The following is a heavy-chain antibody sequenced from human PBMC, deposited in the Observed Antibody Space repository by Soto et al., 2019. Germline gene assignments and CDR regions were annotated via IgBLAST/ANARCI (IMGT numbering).Heavy chain of an antibody. Sequence: QVPLVQSGAEVKKPGASVKVSCKASGYTFTSYAMHWVRQAPGQRLEWMGWINAGNGNTKYSQKFQGRVTITRDTSASTAYMELSSLRSEDTAVYYCARDRGAVAGYTRIDYWGQGTLVTVSS. CDR3: ARDRGAVAGYTRIDY. J-gene: IGHJ4*02. D-gene: IGHD6-19*01. CDR1: GYTFTSYA. CDR2: INAGNGNT. V-gene: IGHV1-3*01.